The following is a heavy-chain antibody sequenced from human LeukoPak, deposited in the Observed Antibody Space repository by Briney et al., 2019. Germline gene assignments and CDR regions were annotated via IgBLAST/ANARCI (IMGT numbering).Heavy chain of an antibody. CDR1: GYRFINFW. CDR3: ARRGLLGYCSGASCYDAFDI. J-gene: IGHJ3*02. CDR2: IHPGDSDT. Sequence: GESLKISCKGSGYRFINFWIGWVRQMPGKGLEWMGIIHPGDSDTRYSPSFEGLVTISVDKSISTAYLQWSSLKASDTAMYYCARRGLLGYCSGASCYDAFDIWGQGIMVTVSS. V-gene: IGHV5-51*01. D-gene: IGHD2-15*01.